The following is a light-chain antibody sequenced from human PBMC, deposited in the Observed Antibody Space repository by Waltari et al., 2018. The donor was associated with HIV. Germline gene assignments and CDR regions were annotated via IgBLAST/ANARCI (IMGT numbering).Light chain of an antibody. CDR1: QNINNY. CDR3: QQSYSTTWT. Sequence: DIQMTQSPSSLSASVGDRVTITCLASQNINNYLNWYQEKPGKAPKLLIFAASSLQSGVPSSFSGSGSGTAFTLTINNLQPEDFASYYCQQSYSTTWTFGQGTKVEIK. J-gene: IGKJ1*01. CDR2: AAS. V-gene: IGKV1-39*01.